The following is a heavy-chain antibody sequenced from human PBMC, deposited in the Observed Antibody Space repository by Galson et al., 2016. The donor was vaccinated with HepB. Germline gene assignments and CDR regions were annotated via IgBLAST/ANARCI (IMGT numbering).Heavy chain of an antibody. Sequence: SLRLSCAASGFTFGDYAMNWFRQAPGKGLEWVGFIRSKVYGEATEYAASVKGRFTISRDDSKSIAYLQMYSLNTEDTAVYYCTRDRFCSVSGCYSDWYFDLWGRGTLVTVSS. CDR3: TRDRFCSVSGCYSDWYFDL. J-gene: IGHJ2*01. V-gene: IGHV3-49*03. CDR1: GFTFGDYA. D-gene: IGHD2-15*01. CDR2: IRSKVYGEAT.